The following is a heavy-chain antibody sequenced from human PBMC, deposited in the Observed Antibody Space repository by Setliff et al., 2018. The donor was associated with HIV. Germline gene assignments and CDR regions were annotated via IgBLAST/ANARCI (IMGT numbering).Heavy chain of an antibody. J-gene: IGHJ3*02. CDR3: ARVPNCAGGAFDI. CDR2: INPNSGGT. CDR1: GYTFTGYY. Sequence: ASVKVSCKASGYTFTGYYMHWVRQAPGQGLEWMGWINPNSGGTNYAQKFQGWVTMTRDTSISTAYMELSRLRSDDTAVYYCARVPNCAGGAFDIWGQGTMVTVSS. V-gene: IGHV1-2*04. D-gene: IGHD1-1*01.